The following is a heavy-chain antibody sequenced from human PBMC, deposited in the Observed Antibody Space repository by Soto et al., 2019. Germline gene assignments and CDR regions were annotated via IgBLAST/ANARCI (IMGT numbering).Heavy chain of an antibody. CDR1: GYNINTYC. V-gene: IGHV5-51*03. D-gene: IGHD2-21*02. Sequence: EVQLVQSGAEVKKSGESLKISCKGSGYNINTYCVVWVRQMPGKGLEWVGIMCPRDSDTRYSLSSQGQVTISADKSITTAYLQWSSLKASDTAIYYCASRASCGGDCTARPQDYYGMDVWGQGTAVTVSS. CDR3: ASRASCGGDCTARPQDYYGMDV. J-gene: IGHJ6*02. CDR2: MCPRDSDT.